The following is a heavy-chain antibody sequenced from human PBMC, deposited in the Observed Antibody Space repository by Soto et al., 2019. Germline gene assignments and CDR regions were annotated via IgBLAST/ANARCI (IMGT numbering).Heavy chain of an antibody. Sequence: QVQLVESGGGVVQPGRSLRLSCAASGFTFSSYGMHWVRQAPGKGLEWVAVIWYDGSTKYYADSVKGRFTISRDNSKNTLYLQMNSLRAEDTAVYYCARDPVLLWFGEVGAFDIWGQGTMVTVSS. D-gene: IGHD3-10*01. CDR2: IWYDGSTK. CDR3: ARDPVLLWFGEVGAFDI. V-gene: IGHV3-33*01. J-gene: IGHJ3*02. CDR1: GFTFSSYG.